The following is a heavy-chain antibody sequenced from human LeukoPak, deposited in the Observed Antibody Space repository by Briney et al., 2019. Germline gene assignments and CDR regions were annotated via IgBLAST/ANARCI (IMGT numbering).Heavy chain of an antibody. CDR1: GYTFTTYY. J-gene: IGHJ4*02. V-gene: IGHV1-46*01. Sequence: ASVKVSCKASGYTFTTYYMHWVRQAPGQGREWMGIINPRGGSTSYAQKFQGRVTITADKSTSTAYMELSSLRSEDTAVYYCALHAPPFNDYWGQGTLVTVSS. CDR3: ALHAPPFNDY. CDR2: INPRGGST. D-gene: IGHD4-11*01.